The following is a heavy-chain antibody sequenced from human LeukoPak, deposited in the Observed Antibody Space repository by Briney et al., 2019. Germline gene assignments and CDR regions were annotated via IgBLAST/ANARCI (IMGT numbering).Heavy chain of an antibody. CDR3: ARRIVVVVAATVGWFDP. Sequence: PSEILSLTCAVYGGSFSGYYWSWIRQPPGKGLEWIGEINHSGSTNYNPSLKSRVIISVDTSKNQFSLKLSSVTAADTAVYYCARRIVVVVAATVGWFDPWGQGTLVTVSS. J-gene: IGHJ5*02. D-gene: IGHD2-15*01. CDR2: INHSGST. V-gene: IGHV4-34*01. CDR1: GGSFSGYY.